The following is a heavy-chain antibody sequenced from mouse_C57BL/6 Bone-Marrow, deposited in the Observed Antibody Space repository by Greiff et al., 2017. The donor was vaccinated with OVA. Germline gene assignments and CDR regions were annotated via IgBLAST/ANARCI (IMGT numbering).Heavy chain of an antibody. J-gene: IGHJ2*01. V-gene: IGHV14-4*01. CDR2: IDPENGDP. CDR1: GFNIKDDY. Sequence: DVQLQESGAELVRPGASVKLSCTASGFNIKDDYMHWVKQRPEQGLEWIGWIDPENGDPEYASKFQGKANITADTSANTAYLHLSSLTSEDTAVYYCTSYGNFDYWGQGTTLTVSS. CDR3: TSYGNFDY. D-gene: IGHD2-1*01.